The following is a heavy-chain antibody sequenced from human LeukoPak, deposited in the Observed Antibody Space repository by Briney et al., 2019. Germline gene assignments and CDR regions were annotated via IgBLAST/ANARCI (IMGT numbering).Heavy chain of an antibody. Sequence: GGSLRLSCAASGFTFSSYAMSWVRQAPGKGLEWVSAISGSGGSTYYADSVKGRFTISRDNSKNTLYLQMNSLRAEDTAVYYCAEASYCSGGSCYFPAIYDYWGQGTLVTVSS. J-gene: IGHJ4*02. V-gene: IGHV3-23*01. CDR2: ISGSGGST. CDR3: AEASYCSGGSCYFPAIYDY. D-gene: IGHD2-15*01. CDR1: GFTFSSYA.